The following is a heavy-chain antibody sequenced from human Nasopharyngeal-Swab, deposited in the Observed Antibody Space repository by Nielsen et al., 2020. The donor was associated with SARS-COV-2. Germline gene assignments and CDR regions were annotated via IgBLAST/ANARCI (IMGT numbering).Heavy chain of an antibody. V-gene: IGHV1-45*02. CDR2: ITPFNGNT. D-gene: IGHD4-23*01. CDR3: ARPTVVTPPSYYYYYMDV. J-gene: IGHJ6*03. Sequence: WVRQAPGQALEWMGWITPFNGNTNYAQKFQDRVTITRDRSMSTAYMELSSLRSEDTAMYYCARPTVVTPPSYYYYYMDVWGKGTTVTVSS.